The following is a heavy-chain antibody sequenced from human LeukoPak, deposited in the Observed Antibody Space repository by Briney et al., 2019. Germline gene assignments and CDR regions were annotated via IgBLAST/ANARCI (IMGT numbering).Heavy chain of an antibody. Sequence: GASVKVSCKASGYTFTNYNITWVRQAPGQGLEWMGRISAYNGNTNYAQKLQGRVTMTTDTSTSTAYMELRSLRSDDTAVYYCARVDPYYYGLGSWFDPWGQGTLVTVSS. CDR2: ISAYNGNT. CDR3: ARVDPYYYGLGSWFDP. D-gene: IGHD3-10*01. CDR1: GYTFTNYN. J-gene: IGHJ5*02. V-gene: IGHV1-18*01.